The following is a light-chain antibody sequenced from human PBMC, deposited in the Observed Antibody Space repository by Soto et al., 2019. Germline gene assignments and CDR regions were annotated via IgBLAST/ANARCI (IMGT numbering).Light chain of an antibody. V-gene: IGKV1-9*01. J-gene: IGKJ2*01. CDR3: QQLNAYPPYT. Sequence: DLQLTQSPSFLSASVGDRVTITCRASQAIGTYLAWYQQEPGRAPKLLIYAASTLQSGVPSRFSGSASGTEFTLTISSLQPEDFATYYCQQLNAYPPYTFGQGTKLEIK. CDR2: AAS. CDR1: QAIGTY.